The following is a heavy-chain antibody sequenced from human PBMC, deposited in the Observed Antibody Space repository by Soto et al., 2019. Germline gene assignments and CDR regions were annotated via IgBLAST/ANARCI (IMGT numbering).Heavy chain of an antibody. J-gene: IGHJ6*02. D-gene: IGHD2-2*01. Sequence: ASVKVSCKASGYTFTSYGISWVRQARGQGLEWIGWIVAGSGNTNYAQKFQERVTITRDMSTSTAYMVLSSLRSDDTAVYYCAAGRTGGSYYGMDVWGQGTTVTVSS. CDR3: AAGRTGGSYYGMDV. CDR1: GYTFTSYG. CDR2: IVAGSGNT. V-gene: IGHV1-58*02.